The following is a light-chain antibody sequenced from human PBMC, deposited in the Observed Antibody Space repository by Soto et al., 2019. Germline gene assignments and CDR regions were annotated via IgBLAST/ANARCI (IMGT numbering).Light chain of an antibody. CDR2: GAS. J-gene: IGKJ2*01. CDR1: QSIASTY. V-gene: IGKV3-20*01. CDR3: QQYGSSLYT. Sequence: IVLTQSPGTLSLSPGERVILSCRASQSIASTYLTWYQQKPGQAPRLLIYGASRRATGIPDRFSGSGSGTDFSLTISRLEPEDFAVYYCQQYGSSLYTFGQGTKLEIK.